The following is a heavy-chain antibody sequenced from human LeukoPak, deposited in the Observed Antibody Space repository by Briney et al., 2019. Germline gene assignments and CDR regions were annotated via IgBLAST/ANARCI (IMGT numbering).Heavy chain of an antibody. J-gene: IGHJ4*02. Sequence: TGGSLRLSCAASRVTLSDAWMSWVRQAPGKGLEWVSSISSGSSYTYFADSVKGRFTISRDNAKNSLYLQMNSLRAEDTAVYYCARGDKYIAFSPPLQGFDYWGQGTLVTVSS. CDR3: ARGDKYIAFSPPLQGFDY. CDR1: RVTLSDAW. CDR2: ISSGSSYT. D-gene: IGHD3-3*02. V-gene: IGHV3-21*01.